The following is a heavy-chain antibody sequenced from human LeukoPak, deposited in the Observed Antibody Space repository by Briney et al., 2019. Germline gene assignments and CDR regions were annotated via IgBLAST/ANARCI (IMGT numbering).Heavy chain of an antibody. Sequence: ASVKVSCKASGYXFTSYGMSWVRQAPGQGLEWMGWISGDNGDTYYAQKLQGRVTMTSDTSTSTAFMELRSLRSDDTAVYYCARDCDRSGYYCYWGQGTLVTVSS. CDR1: GYXFTSYG. D-gene: IGHD3-22*01. V-gene: IGHV1-18*01. J-gene: IGHJ4*02. CDR3: ARDCDRSGYYCY. CDR2: ISGDNGDT.